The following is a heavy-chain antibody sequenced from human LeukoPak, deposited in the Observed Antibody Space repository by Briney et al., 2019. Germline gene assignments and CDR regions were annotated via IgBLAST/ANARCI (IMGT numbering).Heavy chain of an antibody. CDR2: ISHDGII. CDR3: ARDWVYKIDY. V-gene: IGHV3-74*01. Sequence: SGGSLRLSCETAGFTFSSYVMHWVRRTPGKGLVWVSRISHDGIISYADSVKGRFTISRDIAKNTLILQMNSLRVEDTAVYYCARDWVYKIDYWGRGTLVTVSS. D-gene: IGHD5-24*01. CDR1: GFTFSSYV. J-gene: IGHJ4*02.